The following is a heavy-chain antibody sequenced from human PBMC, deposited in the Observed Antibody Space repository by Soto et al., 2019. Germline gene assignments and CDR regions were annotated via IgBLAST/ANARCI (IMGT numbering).Heavy chain of an antibody. CDR3: AALTLVRGVDY. CDR2: IYPGDSET. V-gene: IGHV5-51*01. J-gene: IGHJ4*02. Sequence: GESLKISCQASGYSYSTYWIGWVRQMPRKGLEWMGIIYPGDSETRYSPSFQGQVTISVDKSISTAYLQWSSLKASDTGVYYCAALTLVRGVDYWGQGTLVTVSS. CDR1: GYSYSTYW. D-gene: IGHD3-10*01.